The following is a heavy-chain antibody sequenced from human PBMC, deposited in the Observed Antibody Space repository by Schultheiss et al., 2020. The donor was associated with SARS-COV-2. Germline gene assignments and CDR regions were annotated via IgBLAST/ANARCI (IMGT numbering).Heavy chain of an antibody. J-gene: IGHJ5*02. CDR1: GGSISSSNW. CDR2: IYHSGST. V-gene: IGHV4-4*02. Sequence: SETLSLTCAVSGGSISSSNWWSWVRQPPGKGLEWIGEIYHSGSTYYNPSLKSLVTISVDTSKNHFSLKLSSVSAADTAVYYCARGPRFDPWGQGTLVTVSS. CDR3: ARGPRFDP.